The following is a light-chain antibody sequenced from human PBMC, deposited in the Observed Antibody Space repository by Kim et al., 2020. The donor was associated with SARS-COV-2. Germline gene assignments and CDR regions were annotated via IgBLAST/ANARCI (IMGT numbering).Light chain of an antibody. CDR2: YDS. CDR1: NIGSKS. Sequence: SYELTQPPSVSVAPGKTARITCGGNNIGSKSVHWYQQKPGQAPVLVIYYDSDRPSGIPERFSGSNSGNTATLTISRVEAGDEADYYCQVWDSSSDHWVFGGGTQPTVL. V-gene: IGLV3-21*04. CDR3: QVWDSSSDHWV. J-gene: IGLJ3*02.